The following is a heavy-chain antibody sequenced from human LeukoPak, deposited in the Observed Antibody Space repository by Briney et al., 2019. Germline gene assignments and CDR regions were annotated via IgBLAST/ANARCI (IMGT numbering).Heavy chain of an antibody. Sequence: SETLSLTCTVSGGSISSYYWSWIRQPPGKGLEWIGYIYYSGSTNYNPSLKSRVTISVDTSKNQFSLKLSSVTAADTAVYYCARGRVPAAKGNNWFDPWGQGTLVTVSS. CDR1: GGSISSYY. D-gene: IGHD2-2*01. J-gene: IGHJ5*02. V-gene: IGHV4-59*01. CDR2: IYYSGST. CDR3: ARGRVPAAKGNNWFDP.